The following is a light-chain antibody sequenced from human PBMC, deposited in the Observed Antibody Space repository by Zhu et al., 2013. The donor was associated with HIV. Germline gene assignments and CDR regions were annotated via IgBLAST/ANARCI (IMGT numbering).Light chain of an antibody. V-gene: IGKV1-39*01. J-gene: IGKJ1*01. CDR2: AAS. Sequence: DIQMTQSPSSLSASVGDRVTITCRASQSISSYLNWYQQKPGKAPKLLIYAASSFQSGVPSRFSGSGSGTEFALTISGLQSEDFALYYCQQYSNWPRTFGQGTKVEIK. CDR3: QQYSNWPRT. CDR1: QSISSY.